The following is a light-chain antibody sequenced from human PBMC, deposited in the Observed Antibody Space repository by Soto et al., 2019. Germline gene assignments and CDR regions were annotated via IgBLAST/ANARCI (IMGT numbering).Light chain of an antibody. Sequence: QSALTQPASVSGSPGQSITISCTGTSSDVGAYNYVSWYQQHPGKAPKLMIYDVSNRPSGVSNRFSGSKSGNTASLTISGLQAEDEANYYCFSYRSSTTWVFGGGTKLTVL. CDR3: FSYRSSTTWV. CDR1: SSDVGAYNY. CDR2: DVS. J-gene: IGLJ3*02. V-gene: IGLV2-14*01.